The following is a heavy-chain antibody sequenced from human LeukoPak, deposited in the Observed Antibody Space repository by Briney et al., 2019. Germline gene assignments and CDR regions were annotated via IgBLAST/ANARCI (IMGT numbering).Heavy chain of an antibody. Sequence: PSETLSLTCAVYGGSFSGYYWSWIRQPPGKGLEWIGYIYYRVTSDYNPPLKSRVTMSVDMSTRQISLKLSSVTAADTAVYYCARAIGGDGSGSLWGPGTLVTVSS. CDR2: IYYRVTS. CDR3: ARAIGGDGSGSL. D-gene: IGHD3-10*01. J-gene: IGHJ4*02. CDR1: GGSFSGYY. V-gene: IGHV4-59*01.